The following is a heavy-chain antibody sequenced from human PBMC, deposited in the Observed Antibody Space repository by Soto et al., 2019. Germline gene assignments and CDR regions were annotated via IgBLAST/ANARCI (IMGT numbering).Heavy chain of an antibody. CDR1: GFTFSTYA. CDR3: AILTGSTDY. CDR2: MSNDGGYK. Sequence: GGSLRLSCTASGFTFSTYAINWVRQAPGKGLEWVAVMSNDGGYKYYADSVKGRFTISRDNSKNTLYLQMNSLRAEDSAVYFCAILTGSTDYWGQGTLVTVSS. J-gene: IGHJ4*02. D-gene: IGHD1-7*01. V-gene: IGHV3-30-3*01.